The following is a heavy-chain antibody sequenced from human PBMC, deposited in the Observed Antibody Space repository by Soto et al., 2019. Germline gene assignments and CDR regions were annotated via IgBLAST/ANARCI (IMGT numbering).Heavy chain of an antibody. CDR3: ASYIYDILTGYDY. D-gene: IGHD3-9*01. CDR1: GGSVSSGSYY. Sequence: SETLSLTCTVSGGSVSSGSYYWSWIRQPPGKGLEWIGYIYYSGSTNYNPSLKSRVTISVDTSKNQFSLKLSSVTAADTAVYYCASYIYDILTGYDYWGQGTLVTVSS. J-gene: IGHJ4*02. V-gene: IGHV4-61*01. CDR2: IYYSGST.